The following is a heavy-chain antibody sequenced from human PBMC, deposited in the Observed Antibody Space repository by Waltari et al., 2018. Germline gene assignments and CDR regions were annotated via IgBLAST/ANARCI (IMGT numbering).Heavy chain of an antibody. V-gene: IGHV3-74*02. CDR2: INSDGSST. J-gene: IGHJ5*02. Sequence: EVQLVESGGGLVQPGGSLRLSCAASGFTFSSYEMNWVRQAPGKGLVWVSRINSDGSSTSYADSVKGRFTISRDNAKNTLYLQMNSLRAEDTAVYYCARVKGGSAWFDPWGQGTLVTVSS. CDR1: GFTFSSYE. CDR3: ARVKGGSAWFDP. D-gene: IGHD3-16*01.